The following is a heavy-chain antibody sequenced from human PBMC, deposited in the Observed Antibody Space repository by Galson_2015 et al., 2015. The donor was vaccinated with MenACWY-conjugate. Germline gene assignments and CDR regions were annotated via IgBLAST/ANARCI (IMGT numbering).Heavy chain of an antibody. CDR3: TRDGNYCSSTSCYIYPILYYYYYGMDV. J-gene: IGHJ6*02. V-gene: IGHV3-49*03. CDR2: IRSKAYGGTT. CDR1: GFTFGDYA. Sequence: SLRLSCAASGFTFGDYAMSWFRQAPGKGLEWVGFIRSKAYGGTTEYAASVKGRFTISRDDSKSIAYLQMNSLKTEDTAVYYCTRDGNYCSSTSCYIYPILYYYYYGMDVWGQGTTVTVSS. D-gene: IGHD2-2*02.